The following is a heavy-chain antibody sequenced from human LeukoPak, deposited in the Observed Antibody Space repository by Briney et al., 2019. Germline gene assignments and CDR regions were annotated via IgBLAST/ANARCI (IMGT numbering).Heavy chain of an antibody. V-gene: IGHV3-53*01. CDR1: GFTVSSNY. J-gene: IGHJ4*02. D-gene: IGHD3-22*01. Sequence: GGSLRLSCAASGFTVSSNYMSWVRQAPGKGLECVSVIYTGGTTYYADSVKGRFTISRDNSKNTLYLQMNSLRAEDTAVYYCARVHDSSGFYDFDHWGQGTLVTVSS. CDR2: IYTGGTT. CDR3: ARVHDSSGFYDFDH.